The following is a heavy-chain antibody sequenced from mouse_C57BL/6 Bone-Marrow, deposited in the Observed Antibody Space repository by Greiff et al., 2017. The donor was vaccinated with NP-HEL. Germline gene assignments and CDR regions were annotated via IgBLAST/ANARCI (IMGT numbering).Heavy chain of an antibody. CDR2: IYPGDGDT. V-gene: IGHV1-80*01. J-gene: IGHJ3*01. CDR3: ARGAY. Sequence: VQLVESGAELVKPGASVKISCKASGYEFSNYWMNWVKQRPGKGLEWIGQIYPGDGDTTYNGKFKDQATMTADKSSSTAYMQVSRLTSEDSAVYFCARGAYWGQGTLVTVSA. CDR1: GYEFSNYW.